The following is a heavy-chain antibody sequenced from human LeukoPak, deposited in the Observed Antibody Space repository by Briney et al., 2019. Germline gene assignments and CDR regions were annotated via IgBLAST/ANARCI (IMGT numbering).Heavy chain of an antibody. J-gene: IGHJ4*02. CDR1: GYTFTGYC. Sequence: ASVKVSCKASGYTFTGYCMHWVRQAPGQGLEWMGWINPNSGSTNYAQKFQGRVTMTRDTSISTAYMELSRLRSDDTAVYYCARDFEYSSSSGIGDYWGQGTLVTVSS. CDR2: INPNSGST. CDR3: ARDFEYSSSSGIGDY. V-gene: IGHV1-2*02. D-gene: IGHD6-6*01.